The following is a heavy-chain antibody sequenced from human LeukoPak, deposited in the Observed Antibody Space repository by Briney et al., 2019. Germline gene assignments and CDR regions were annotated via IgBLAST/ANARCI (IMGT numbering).Heavy chain of an antibody. J-gene: IGHJ4*02. V-gene: IGHV3-30*02. D-gene: IGHD3-9*01. CDR3: AVSVRFERVWHYFNN. Sequence: GGSLRLSCAASGFIFSSYGMHWVRQAPGKGLEWVAFIRYDGSKKYYADSVKGRFIISRDNSKTTVFLQMNSLRAEDTAVYYCAVSVRFERVWHYFNNWGQGTQVTVSS. CDR1: GFIFSSYG. CDR2: IRYDGSKK.